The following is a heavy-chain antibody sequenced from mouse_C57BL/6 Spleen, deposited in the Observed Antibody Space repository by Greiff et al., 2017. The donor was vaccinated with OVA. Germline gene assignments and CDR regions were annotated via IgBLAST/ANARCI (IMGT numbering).Heavy chain of an antibody. CDR1: GYTFTNYW. Sequence: LVESGAELVRPGTSVKMSCKASGYTFTNYWIGWAKQRPGHGLEWIGDIYPGGGYTNYNEKFKGKATLTADKSSSTAYMQFSSLTSEDSAIYYCARERDGTYFDYWGQGTTLTVSS. CDR3: ARERDGTYFDY. V-gene: IGHV1-63*01. J-gene: IGHJ2*01. CDR2: IYPGGGYT. D-gene: IGHD1-1*01.